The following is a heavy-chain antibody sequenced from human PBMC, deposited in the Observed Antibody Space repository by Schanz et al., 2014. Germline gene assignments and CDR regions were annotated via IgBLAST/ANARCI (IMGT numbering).Heavy chain of an antibody. V-gene: IGHV3-7*01. D-gene: IGHD6-6*01. CDR1: GFTFRSYW. J-gene: IGHJ2*01. CDR2: IKQDGSDK. CDR3: ARAGQDFEYSSLSPIWYFDL. Sequence: EVQLVESGGGLVQPGGSLRVSCAASGFTFRSYWMNWVRQAPGKGLEWVANIKQDGSDKHYVDSVKGRFTISRDNAKNSLYLQMNSLRAEDTAVYYCARAGQDFEYSSLSPIWYFDLWGRGTLVTVSS.